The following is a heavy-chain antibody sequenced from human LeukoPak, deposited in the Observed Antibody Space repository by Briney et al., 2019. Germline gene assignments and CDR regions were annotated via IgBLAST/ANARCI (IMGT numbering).Heavy chain of an antibody. CDR2: ISGSGGST. CDR1: GFTFSSYA. J-gene: IGHJ4*02. V-gene: IGHV3-23*01. Sequence: GGSLRLSCAASGFTFSSYAMSWVRQAPGKGLEWVSAISGSGGSTYYADSVKGRFTISRDNSKNTLYLQMNSLRAEDTAVYYCAKVVGYSSGYYYPFDYWGQGTLVTVSS. D-gene: IGHD3-22*01. CDR3: AKVVGYSSGYYYPFDY.